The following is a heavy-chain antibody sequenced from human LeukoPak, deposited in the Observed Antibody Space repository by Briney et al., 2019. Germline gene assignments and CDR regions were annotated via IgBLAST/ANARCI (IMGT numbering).Heavy chain of an antibody. CDR2: IYYSGST. Sequence: SETQSLTCTVSGGSISSSSYYWGWIRQPPGKGLEWIGSIYYSGSTYYNPSLKSRVTISVDTSKNQFSLKLSSVTAADTAVYYCARRVDIVATIGEYYFDYWGQGTLVTVSS. J-gene: IGHJ4*02. D-gene: IGHD5-12*01. CDR3: ARRVDIVATIGEYYFDY. CDR1: GGSISSSSYY. V-gene: IGHV4-39*01.